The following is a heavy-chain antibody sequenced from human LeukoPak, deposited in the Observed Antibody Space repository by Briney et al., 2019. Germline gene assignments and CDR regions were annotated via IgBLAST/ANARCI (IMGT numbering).Heavy chain of an antibody. D-gene: IGHD7-27*01. CDR3: ARDNAGDIDY. J-gene: IGHJ4*02. CDR2: INTNTGNP. V-gene: IGHV7-4-1*02. Sequence: GASVKVSCKASGYPFISNAMNWVRQAPGQGLELMGWINTNTGNPTYAQGLTGRFVFSLDTSVSTAYLQISSLKTEDTAVYYCARDNAGDIDYWGQGTLVTVSS. CDR1: GYPFISNA.